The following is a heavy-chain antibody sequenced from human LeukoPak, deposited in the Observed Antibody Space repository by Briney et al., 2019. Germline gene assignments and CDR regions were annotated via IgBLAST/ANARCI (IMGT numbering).Heavy chain of an antibody. CDR3: AVAGLSYWYFDL. J-gene: IGHJ2*01. D-gene: IGHD6-19*01. CDR2: ISRSSDYT. Sequence: GGSLRLSCAASGFTLSSFSMTWVRKAQGKGREWVSSISRSSDYTYYADSVKGRFTISRDNAKNSLYLQMNSLRAEDTAVYYCAVAGLSYWYFDLWGRGTLVTVSS. CDR1: GFTLSSFS. V-gene: IGHV3-21*01.